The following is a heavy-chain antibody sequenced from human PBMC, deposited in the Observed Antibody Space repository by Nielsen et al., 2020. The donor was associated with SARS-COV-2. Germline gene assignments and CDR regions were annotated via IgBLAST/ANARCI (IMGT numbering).Heavy chain of an antibody. D-gene: IGHD3-10*01. CDR1: GFTFDDYA. V-gene: IGHV3-9*01. Sequence: LRLSCAASGFTFDDYAMHWVRQAPGKGLEWVSGISWNSGSIGYADSVKGRFTISRDNAKNSLYLQMNSLRAEDTALYYCASLITMVRGVGIYGMDVWGQGTTVTVSS. CDR2: ISWNSGSI. J-gene: IGHJ6*02. CDR3: ASLITMVRGVGIYGMDV.